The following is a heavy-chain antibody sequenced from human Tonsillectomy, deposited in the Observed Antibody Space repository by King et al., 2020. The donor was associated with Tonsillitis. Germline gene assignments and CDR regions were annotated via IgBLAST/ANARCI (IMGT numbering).Heavy chain of an antibody. D-gene: IGHD3-3*01. CDR1: GDTFSSYA. CDR3: AGDSLGVAFDY. V-gene: IGHV1-69*09. CDR2: IIPILGMA. J-gene: IGHJ4*02. Sequence: VQLVESGAEVKKPGSSVKVSCKASGDTFSSYAISWVRQAPGQGLEWMGRIIPILGMANYAQKFQGRVTITADKSTSTAYMELSSLRSEDTAVYYCAGDSLGVAFDYWGQGTLVTVSS.